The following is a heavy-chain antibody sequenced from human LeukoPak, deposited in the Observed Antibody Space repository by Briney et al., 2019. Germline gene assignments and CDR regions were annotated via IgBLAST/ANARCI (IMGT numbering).Heavy chain of an antibody. Sequence: ASVKVSCKASGYTFTGYYMHWVRQAPGQGLEWMGWINPNSGGTNYAQRFQGRVTMTRDTSISTAYMELSRLRSDDTAVYYCARDSGYDSETLDYWGQGTLVTVSS. V-gene: IGHV1-2*02. J-gene: IGHJ4*02. CDR3: ARDSGYDSETLDY. CDR2: INPNSGGT. D-gene: IGHD5-12*01. CDR1: GYTFTGYY.